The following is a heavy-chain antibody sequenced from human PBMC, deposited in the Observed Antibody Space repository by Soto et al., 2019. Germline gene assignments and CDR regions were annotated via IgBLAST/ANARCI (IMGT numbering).Heavy chain of an antibody. CDR1: GFTFSSYG. CDR3: ARLDAEKGAKLNYYYYYMDV. CDR2: IWYDGSNK. V-gene: IGHV3-33*01. J-gene: IGHJ6*03. Sequence: VQLVETGGGVVQPGRSLRLSCAASGFTFSSYGMHWVRQAPGKGLEWVAVIWYDGSNKYYADSVKGRFTISRDNSKNTLYLQMNSLRAEDTAVYYCARLDAEKGAKLNYYYYYMDVWGKGTTVTVSS. D-gene: IGHD1-26*01.